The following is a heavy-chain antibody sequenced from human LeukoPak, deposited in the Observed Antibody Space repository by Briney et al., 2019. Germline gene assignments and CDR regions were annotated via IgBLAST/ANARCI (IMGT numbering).Heavy chain of an antibody. V-gene: IGHV1-2*02. Sequence: GASVKVSCKASGYTFTGYYMHWVRQAPGQGLEWMGWINPNSGGTNCAQKFQGRVTMTRDTSISTAYMELSRLRSDDTAVYYCARDPPSTSLTWYYFDYWGQGTLVTVSS. CDR2: INPNSGGT. D-gene: IGHD5/OR15-5a*01. CDR1: GYTFTGYY. CDR3: ARDPPSTSLTWYYFDY. J-gene: IGHJ4*02.